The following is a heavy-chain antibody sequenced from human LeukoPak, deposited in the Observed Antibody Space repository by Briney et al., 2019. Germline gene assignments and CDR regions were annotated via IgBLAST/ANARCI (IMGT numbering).Heavy chain of an antibody. Sequence: AAPVKVSCKASGYTFTSYYMHWVRQAPGQGLEWMGIINPSGGSTSYAQKFQGRVTMTRDTSTSTVYMELSSLRSEDTAVYYCARANMTTVIFDYWGQGTLVTVSS. J-gene: IGHJ4*02. CDR2: INPSGGST. V-gene: IGHV1-46*01. CDR3: ARANMTTVIFDY. CDR1: GYTFTSYY. D-gene: IGHD4-17*01.